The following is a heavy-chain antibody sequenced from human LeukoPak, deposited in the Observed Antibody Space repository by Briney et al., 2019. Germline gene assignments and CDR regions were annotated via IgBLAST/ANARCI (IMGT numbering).Heavy chain of an antibody. V-gene: IGHV4-59*01. D-gene: IGHD6-13*01. CDR1: GGSISSFY. CDR3: ARTTAAGYWYFGL. Sequence: SETLSLTCTVSGGSISSFYWSWIRQPPGKGLEWIGYIYYSGSTNYNPSLKSRVTISIDTSKNQSSLKLSSVTAADTAMYYCARTTAAGYWYFGLWGRGTLVTVSS. J-gene: IGHJ2*01. CDR2: IYYSGST.